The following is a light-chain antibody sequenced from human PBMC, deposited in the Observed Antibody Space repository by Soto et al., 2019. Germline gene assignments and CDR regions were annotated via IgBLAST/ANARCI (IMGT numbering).Light chain of an antibody. CDR3: QQSGSSRYS. CDR2: GAS. V-gene: IGKV3-20*01. J-gene: IGKJ2*01. CDR1: QSVSNNY. Sequence: EIVLTQSPGTLSLSPGERATLSCRASQSVSNNYLAWYQQKPGQAPRLLIYGASSRATGIPDRFSGSGSGTDFTLTISRLEPEDFAVYYCQQSGSSRYSFGQGTKLEIK.